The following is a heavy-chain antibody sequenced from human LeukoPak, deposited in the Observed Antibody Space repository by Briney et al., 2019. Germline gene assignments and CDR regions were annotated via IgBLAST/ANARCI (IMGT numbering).Heavy chain of an antibody. CDR3: ARVVRVDRGFFDY. J-gene: IGHJ4*02. V-gene: IGHV4-39*07. Sequence: SETLSLTCTVSGGSISSSSYYWGWIRQPPGEGLEWIGSIYYSGSTYYNPSLKSRVTLSVETSQNQLSLKLSSVTAADTAVYYCARVVRVDRGFFDYWGQGTLVTVSS. CDR1: GGSISSSSYY. CDR2: IYYSGST. D-gene: IGHD3-10*01.